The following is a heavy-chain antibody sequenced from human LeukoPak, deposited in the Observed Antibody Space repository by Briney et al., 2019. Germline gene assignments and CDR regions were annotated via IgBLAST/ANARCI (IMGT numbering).Heavy chain of an antibody. CDR3: VKHVGSRWSNNRFDP. D-gene: IGHD6-13*01. Sequence: GGSLRLSCAVSGFTFDSYAMSWVRQAPGKGLEWVSAVSRFGGTTYYADSAKGRFTISRDNSNNTVYLQMNSLRVGDTALYYCVKHVGSRWSNNRFDPWGQGTLVTVS. CDR2: VSRFGGTT. CDR1: GFTFDSYA. V-gene: IGHV3-23*01. J-gene: IGHJ5*02.